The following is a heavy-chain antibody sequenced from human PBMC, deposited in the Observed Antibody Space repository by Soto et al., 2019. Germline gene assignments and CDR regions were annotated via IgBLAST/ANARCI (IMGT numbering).Heavy chain of an antibody. CDR2: IIPNVDAA. V-gene: IGHV1-69*12. J-gene: IGHJ6*02. Sequence: QFQLVQSGAEVKKPGSSVKVSCKASGGTFSNYAISWVRQAPGQGLEWVGGIIPNVDAANYAQNFKGRVTVAADESAGTAYRELSRLRSEDTAVYYCAKGSYYDARSAYDTPGFYYNYFGLDVWGQGTTVTVSS. D-gene: IGHD3-10*01. CDR3: AKGSYYDARSAYDTPGFYYNYFGLDV. CDR1: GGTFSNYA.